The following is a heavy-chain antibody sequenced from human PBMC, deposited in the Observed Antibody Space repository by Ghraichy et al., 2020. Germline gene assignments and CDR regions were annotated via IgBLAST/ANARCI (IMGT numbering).Heavy chain of an antibody. CDR3: ARRRIDYYGSGSYSRSVFDY. Sequence: TLSLTCTVSGGSISSYYWSWIRQPPGKGLEWIGYIYYSGSTNYNPSLKSRVTISVDTSKNQFSLKLSSVTAADTAVYYCARRRIDYYGSGSYSRSVFDYWGQGTLVTVSS. V-gene: IGHV4-59*08. CDR2: IYYSGST. J-gene: IGHJ4*02. D-gene: IGHD3-10*01. CDR1: GGSISSYY.